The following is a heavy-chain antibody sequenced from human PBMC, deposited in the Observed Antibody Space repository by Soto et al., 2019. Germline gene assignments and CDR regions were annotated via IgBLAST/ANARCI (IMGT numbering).Heavy chain of an antibody. Sequence: GGSLRLSCAASGFTFSSYSMNWVRQAPGKGLEWVSCISSSSSYIFYADSVKGRFTISRDNAKNSLYLQMRSLRVEDTAVYYCARFIGEGDNWFDPWGLGTLVTVSS. CDR3: ARFIGEGDNWFDP. V-gene: IGHV3-21*01. CDR2: ISSSSSYI. J-gene: IGHJ5*02. CDR1: GFTFSSYS. D-gene: IGHD1-26*01.